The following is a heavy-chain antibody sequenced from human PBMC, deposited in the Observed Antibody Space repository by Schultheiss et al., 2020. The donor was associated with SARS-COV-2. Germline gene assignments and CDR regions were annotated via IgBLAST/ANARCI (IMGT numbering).Heavy chain of an antibody. CDR2: ISSSSSYI. Sequence: GESLKISCAASGFTVSSNYMSWVRQAPGKGLEWVSSISSSSSYIYYADSVKGRFTISRDNAKNSLYLQMNSLRAEDTAVYYCAREYCSSTSCYPVYYYYYYMDVWGKGTTVTVSS. V-gene: IGHV3-21*01. J-gene: IGHJ6*03. CDR3: AREYCSSTSCYPVYYYYYYMDV. D-gene: IGHD2-2*01. CDR1: GFTVSSNY.